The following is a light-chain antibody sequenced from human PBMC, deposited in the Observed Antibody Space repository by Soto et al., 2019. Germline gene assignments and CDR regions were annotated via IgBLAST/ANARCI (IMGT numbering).Light chain of an antibody. CDR2: LEGSGSY. CDR3: ETWDSNTRV. J-gene: IGLJ2*01. Sequence: QPVLTQSSSASASLGSSVKLTCTLSSGRSSYIIAWHQQQPGKAPRYLMKLEGSGSYNKGSGVPDRFSGSSSGADRYLTISNLQSEDEADYYCETWDSNTRVFGGGTQLTVL. V-gene: IGLV4-60*03. CDR1: SGRSSYI.